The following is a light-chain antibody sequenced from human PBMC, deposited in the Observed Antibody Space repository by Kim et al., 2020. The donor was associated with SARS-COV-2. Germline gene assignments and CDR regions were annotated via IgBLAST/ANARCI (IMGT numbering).Light chain of an antibody. V-gene: IGLV4-69*01. Sequence: ASVKITCTLSSGNSSYAIAWHQQQPEKGPRYLMRLNSDGSHSKGDGIPDRFSGSSSGAERYLTISSLQSEDEADYYCQTWGTGCKVFGGGTQLTVL. CDR2: LNSDGSH. CDR3: QTWGTGCKV. CDR1: SGNSSYA. J-gene: IGLJ3*02.